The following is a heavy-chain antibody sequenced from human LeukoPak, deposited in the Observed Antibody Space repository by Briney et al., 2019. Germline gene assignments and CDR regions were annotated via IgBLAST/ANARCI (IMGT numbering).Heavy chain of an antibody. CDR2: IYYSGST. D-gene: IGHD3-10*01. CDR3: ARGRGDY. J-gene: IGHJ4*02. CDR1: GGAISRWC. V-gene: IGHV4-59*12. Sequence: SETLSLTCTVSGGAISRWCWSWLRQPAGKGLEWIGYIYYSGSTNYNPSLKSRVTISVDTSKNQFSLKLSSVTAADTAVYYCARGRGDYWGQGTLVTVSS.